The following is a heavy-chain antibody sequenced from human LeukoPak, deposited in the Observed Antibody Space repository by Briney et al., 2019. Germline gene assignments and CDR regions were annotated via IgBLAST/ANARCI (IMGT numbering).Heavy chain of an antibody. Sequence: GESLKISCKGSGYSFTNYWIGWVRQMPGKGLEWMGIIYPGDSDTRYSPSFQGQVTISADKSISTAYLQWSSLKASDTAMYCCARHGDDYGDYVGGTSDYWGQGTLVTVSS. CDR3: ARHGDDYGDYVGGTSDY. J-gene: IGHJ4*02. CDR1: GYSFTNYW. V-gene: IGHV5-51*01. CDR2: IYPGDSDT. D-gene: IGHD4-17*01.